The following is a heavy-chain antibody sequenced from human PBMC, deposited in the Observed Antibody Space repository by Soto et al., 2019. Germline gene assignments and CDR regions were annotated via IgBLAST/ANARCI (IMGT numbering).Heavy chain of an antibody. V-gene: IGHV4-31*03. Sequence: LSLTCTVSGGSIRSGGYYWTWIRQHPGKGLEWIGYIYYTGSTYYNPSLKSRVTISVDTSKNQFSLKLSSVTAADTAVYYCARASLGYCSSTSCRSNWFDPWGQGTLVTVSS. J-gene: IGHJ5*02. CDR1: GGSIRSGGYY. CDR2: IYYTGST. CDR3: ARASLGYCSSTSCRSNWFDP. D-gene: IGHD2-2*01.